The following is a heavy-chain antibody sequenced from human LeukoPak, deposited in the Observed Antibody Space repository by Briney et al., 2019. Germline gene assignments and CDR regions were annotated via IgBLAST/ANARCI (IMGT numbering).Heavy chain of an antibody. Sequence: GASVKVSCKASGGTFSSYAISWVRQAPGQGLEWMGWISAYNGNTNYAQKLQGRVTMTTDTSTSTAYMELRSLRSDDTAVYYCARTYYDFWSGSNWFDPWGQGTLVTVSS. J-gene: IGHJ5*02. V-gene: IGHV1-18*01. CDR1: GGTFSSYA. D-gene: IGHD3-3*01. CDR2: ISAYNGNT. CDR3: ARTYYDFWSGSNWFDP.